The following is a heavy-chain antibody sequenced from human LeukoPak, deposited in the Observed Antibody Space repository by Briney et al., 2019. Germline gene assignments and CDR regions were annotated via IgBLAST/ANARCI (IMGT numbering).Heavy chain of an antibody. Sequence: PSETLSLTCAVYGGSFSRYYWSWIRQSPGKGLEWIAEIDHRGDTNYNPSVKSRVTISVDTPKNQFSLKVRSLSAADTAVYYCARGATISETGYFDFWGQGTPVTVSS. CDR1: GGSFSRYY. CDR2: IDHRGDT. D-gene: IGHD2-21*02. J-gene: IGHJ4*03. CDR3: ARGATISETGYFDF. V-gene: IGHV4-34*01.